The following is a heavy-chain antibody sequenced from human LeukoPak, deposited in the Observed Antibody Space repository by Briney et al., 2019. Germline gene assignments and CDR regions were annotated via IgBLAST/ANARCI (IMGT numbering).Heavy chain of an antibody. Sequence: AGGSLRLSCAASGFTFSNYWMSWVRQAPGKGLEWVAHINQDGSEEHYMDSVKARFIISRDNAKNSLSLQMDSLRAEDTAVYYCVRGGRVSGYDLLDYWGQGTLVTVSS. D-gene: IGHD5-12*01. J-gene: IGHJ4*02. CDR3: VRGGRVSGYDLLDY. CDR2: INQDGSEE. V-gene: IGHV3-7*01. CDR1: GFTFSNYW.